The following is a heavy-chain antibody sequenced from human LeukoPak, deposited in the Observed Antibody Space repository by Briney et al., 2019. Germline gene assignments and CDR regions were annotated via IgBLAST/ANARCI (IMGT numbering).Heavy chain of an antibody. Sequence: ASVKVSCKASGYTFTGYYMHWVRQAPGQGLEWMGWINPNSGGTNYAQKFQGRVTMTRDTSISTAYMELSRLRSDDTAVYYCARVRLRYYDSSGLDYWGQGTLVTVSS. CDR1: GYTFTGYY. D-gene: IGHD3-22*01. V-gene: IGHV1-2*02. CDR2: INPNSGGT. CDR3: ARVRLRYYDSSGLDY. J-gene: IGHJ4*02.